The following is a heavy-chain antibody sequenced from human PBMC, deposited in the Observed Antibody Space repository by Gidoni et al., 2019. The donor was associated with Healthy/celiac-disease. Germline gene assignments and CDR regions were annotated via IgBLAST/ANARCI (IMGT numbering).Heavy chain of an antibody. CDR3: AREEDIVVVPAAMYYGMDV. D-gene: IGHD2-2*01. CDR1: GYTFTSYG. Sequence: QVQLVQSGAEVKKPGASVKVSCKASGYTFTSYGIRWVRQAPGQGLEWMGWISAYNGNTNYAQKLQGRVTMTTDTSTSTAYMELRSLRSDDTAVYYCAREEDIVVVPAAMYYGMDVWGQGTTVTVSS. V-gene: IGHV1-18*01. CDR2: ISAYNGNT. J-gene: IGHJ6*02.